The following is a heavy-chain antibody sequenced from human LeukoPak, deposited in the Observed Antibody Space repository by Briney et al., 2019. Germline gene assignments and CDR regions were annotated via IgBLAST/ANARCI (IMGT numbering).Heavy chain of an antibody. V-gene: IGHV3-23*01. D-gene: IGHD6-19*01. Sequence: SGGSLRLSCAASGFTFSSYSMTWVRQAPGTGLQWISTLSGNSAEVFYAESVKGRFTISRDNSMNTLYLEMNNLRADDTALYYCARGGSGWFGRTDYWGQGTLVTVSS. CDR2: LSGNSAEV. J-gene: IGHJ4*02. CDR3: ARGGSGWFGRTDY. CDR1: GFTFSSYS.